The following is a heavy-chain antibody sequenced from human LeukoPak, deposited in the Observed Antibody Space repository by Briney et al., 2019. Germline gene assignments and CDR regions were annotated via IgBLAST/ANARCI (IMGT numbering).Heavy chain of an antibody. V-gene: IGHV4-59*01. CDR3: ARVPRGGDYFDY. Sequence: SETLSLTCTVSGGSISTKYWSWIRQPPGKGLEWIGYISYIGSTNYNPSLKSRVTISVDTSKNQFSLKLSSVTAADTAVYYCARVPRGGDYFDYWGQGTLVTVSS. CDR1: GGSISTKY. D-gene: IGHD2-21*01. CDR2: ISYIGST. J-gene: IGHJ4*02.